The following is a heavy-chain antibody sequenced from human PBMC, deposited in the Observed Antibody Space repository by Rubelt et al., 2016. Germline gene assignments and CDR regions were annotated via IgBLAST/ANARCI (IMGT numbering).Heavy chain of an antibody. Sequence: QVRLQQWGAGLLKPSETLSLTCAVYGGSFNDHYWSWIRQPPGKGLEWIGEINHSGNTNYNPCLKNRITISLNTAKSQFSPRRTSGTAADTAVYYCARVPTTVTTYEPHDYWGRGTLVTVSS. J-gene: IGHJ4*02. CDR1: GGSFNDHY. CDR2: INHSGNT. D-gene: IGHD4-17*01. CDR3: ARVPTTVTTYEPHDY. V-gene: IGHV4-34*02.